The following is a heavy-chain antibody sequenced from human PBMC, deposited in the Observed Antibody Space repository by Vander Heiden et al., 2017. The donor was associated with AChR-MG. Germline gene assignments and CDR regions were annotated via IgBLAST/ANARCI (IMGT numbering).Heavy chain of an antibody. CDR1: GFTFSSYA. CDR3: ARGSGYSYGYSWFDP. CDR2: ISYDGSNK. V-gene: IGHV3-30-3*01. J-gene: IGHJ5*02. D-gene: IGHD5-18*01. Sequence: QVQLVESGGGVVQPGRSLRRSCAASGFTFSSYAMHWFRQAPGKGLEWVAVISYDGSNKYYADSVKGRFTISRDNSKNTLYLQMNSLRAEDTAVYYCARGSGYSYGYSWFDPWGQGTLVTVSS.